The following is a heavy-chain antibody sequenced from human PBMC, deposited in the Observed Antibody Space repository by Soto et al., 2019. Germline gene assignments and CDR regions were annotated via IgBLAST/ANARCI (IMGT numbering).Heavy chain of an antibody. J-gene: IGHJ4*02. CDR1: GFTFSSFG. D-gene: IGHD1-1*01. CDR2: IGISTSTR. V-gene: IGHV3-48*01. CDR3: ARDRGNNFYDY. Sequence: VGSLRLSCAASGFTFSSFGMNWVRQPPGKGLEWVSYIGISTSTRYYADSVKGRFTISRDDARNSLYLQMNSLGAEDTAVYYCARDRGNNFYDYWGQGTLVTVSS.